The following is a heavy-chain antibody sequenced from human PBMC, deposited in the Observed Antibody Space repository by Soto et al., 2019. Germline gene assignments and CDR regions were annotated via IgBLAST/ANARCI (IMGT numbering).Heavy chain of an antibody. J-gene: IGHJ4*02. Sequence: GSLRLSCAASGFTFSNAWMSWVRQAPGKGLEWVGRIKSKTDGGTTDYAAPVKGRFTISRDDSKNTLYLQMNSLKTEDTAVYYCTTFRIAAAGFDYWGQGTLVTVSS. D-gene: IGHD6-13*01. V-gene: IGHV3-15*01. CDR2: IKSKTDGGTT. CDR3: TTFRIAAAGFDY. CDR1: GFTFSNAW.